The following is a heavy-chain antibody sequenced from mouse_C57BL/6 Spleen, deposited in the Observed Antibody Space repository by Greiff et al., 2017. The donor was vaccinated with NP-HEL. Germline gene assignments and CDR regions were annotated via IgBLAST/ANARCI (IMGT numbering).Heavy chain of an antibody. D-gene: IGHD1-1*01. Sequence: QVQLQQSGAELVKPGASVKLSCKASGYTFTSYWMHWVKQRPGQGLEWIGEIDPSDSYTNYNQKFKGKATLTVDTSSSTAYMQLSSLTSEDSAVYYCARGYYGSSYFDYWGQGTTLTVSS. CDR2: IDPSDSYT. CDR1: GYTFTSYW. CDR3: ARGYYGSSYFDY. V-gene: IGHV1-50*01. J-gene: IGHJ2*01.